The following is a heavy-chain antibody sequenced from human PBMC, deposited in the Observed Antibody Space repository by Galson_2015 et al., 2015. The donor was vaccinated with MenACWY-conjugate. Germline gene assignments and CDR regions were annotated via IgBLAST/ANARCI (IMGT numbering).Heavy chain of an antibody. CDR3: ARAAWNYMFFDS. J-gene: IGHJ4*02. V-gene: IGHV4-61*01. CDR1: DDSVNSGSYY. CDR2: VYYNGNT. Sequence: ETLSLTCTVSDDSVNSGSYYWNWIRQPPGKVLEWIGYVYYNGNTNYNPSVESRVTISVDTSKNQFSLRLSSVTAADTAVYYCARAAWNYMFFDSWGQGTLVTVSS. D-gene: IGHD1-7*01.